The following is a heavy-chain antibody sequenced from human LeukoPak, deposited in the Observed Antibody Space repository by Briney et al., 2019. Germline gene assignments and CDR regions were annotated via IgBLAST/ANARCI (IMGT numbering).Heavy chain of an antibody. Sequence: GGSLRLSCAASGFTFSSYGMPWVRQAPGKGLEWVAVIWYDGSNKYYADSVKGRFTISRDNSKNTLYLQMNSLRAEDTAVYYCARASPTNYDILTGYHYYFDYWGQGTLVTVSS. D-gene: IGHD3-9*01. CDR1: GFTFSSYG. CDR3: ARASPTNYDILTGYHYYFDY. V-gene: IGHV3-33*01. CDR2: IWYDGSNK. J-gene: IGHJ4*02.